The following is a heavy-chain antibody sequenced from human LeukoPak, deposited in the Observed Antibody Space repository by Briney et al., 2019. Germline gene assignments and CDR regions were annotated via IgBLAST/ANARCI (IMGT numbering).Heavy chain of an antibody. D-gene: IGHD4-17*01. CDR1: GGSFSGYY. CDR3: ARARYGDYDNY. V-gene: IGHV4-34*01. Sequence: SETLFLTCAVYGGSFSGYYWSWIRQPPGKGLEWIGEINHSGSTNYNPSLKSRVTISVDTSQNQLSLKLSSVTAADTAVYYCARARYGDYDNYWGQGTLVTVSS. J-gene: IGHJ4*02. CDR2: INHSGST.